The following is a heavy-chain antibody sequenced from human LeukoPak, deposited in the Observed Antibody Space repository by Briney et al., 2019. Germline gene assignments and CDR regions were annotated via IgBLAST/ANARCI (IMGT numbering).Heavy chain of an antibody. Sequence: ASVKVSFTASGYTFTNYAMNWVRQAPGQGLEWMGWIHPSTGNPTYTQGFTGRVVFSLDTSVSTTYLQISSLKAEDTAVYYCARAFQSLGGLSLPDYWGQGTLVTVSS. J-gene: IGHJ4*02. CDR3: ARAFQSLGGLSLPDY. V-gene: IGHV7-4-1*02. CDR1: GYTFTNYA. CDR2: IHPSTGNP. D-gene: IGHD3-16*02.